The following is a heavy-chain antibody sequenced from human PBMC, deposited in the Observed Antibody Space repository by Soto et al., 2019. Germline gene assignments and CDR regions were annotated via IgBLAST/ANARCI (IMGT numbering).Heavy chain of an antibody. CDR2: IKSKTDGGTT. Sequence: GGSLRLSCAASGFTFSNAWMNWVRQAPGKGLEWVGRIKSKTDGGTTDYAAPVKGRFTISRDDSKNTLYLQMNSLKTEDTAVYYCTTDVKPPVNTAMEDYWGQGTLVTVSS. CDR3: TTDVKPPVNTAMEDY. J-gene: IGHJ4*02. CDR1: GFTFSNAW. D-gene: IGHD5-18*01. V-gene: IGHV3-15*07.